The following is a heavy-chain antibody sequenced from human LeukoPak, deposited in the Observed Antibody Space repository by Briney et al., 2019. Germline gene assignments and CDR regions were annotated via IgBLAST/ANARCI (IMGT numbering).Heavy chain of an antibody. CDR2: IYYSGST. CDR3: ARTRTVTTELMRAFEI. Sequence: SETLSLTCTVSGGSISSYYWSWIRQPPGKGLEWIGYIYYSGSTDYNPSLKSRVTISVDTSKNQFSLKLSSVTAADTAIYYCARTRTVTTELMRAFEIWGQGTMVTVSS. CDR1: GGSISSYY. J-gene: IGHJ3*02. D-gene: IGHD4-17*01. V-gene: IGHV4-59*01.